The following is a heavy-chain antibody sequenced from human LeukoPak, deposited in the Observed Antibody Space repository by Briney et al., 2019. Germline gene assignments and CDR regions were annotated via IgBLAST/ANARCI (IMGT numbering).Heavy chain of an antibody. V-gene: IGHV3-23*01. Sequence: GGSLRLSCAASGFTFSSYAMSWVRQAPGRGLEWVSTISGSGGSTYYADPVKGRFTISRDNSKNALYLQMNSLRAEDTAVYYCAKGSGLTGTFFDYWGQGTLVTVSS. CDR1: GFTFSSYA. D-gene: IGHD7-27*01. CDR2: ISGSGGST. J-gene: IGHJ4*02. CDR3: AKGSGLTGTFFDY.